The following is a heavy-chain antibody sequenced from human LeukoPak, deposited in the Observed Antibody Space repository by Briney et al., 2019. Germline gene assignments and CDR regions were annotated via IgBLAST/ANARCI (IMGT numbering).Heavy chain of an antibody. CDR3: ASGGIYYGAAFDF. D-gene: IGHD1-26*01. V-gene: IGHV3-53*01. CDR2: IYSGGST. CDR1: GFTVSSNY. J-gene: IGHJ4*02. Sequence: PGGSLRLSCAASGFTVSSNYMSWVRQAPGKGLEWVSLIYSGGSTYYADSVKGRFTISRDNSKNTLYLQMNSLRAEDTALYYCASGGIYYGAAFDFWGQGTLVTVSS.